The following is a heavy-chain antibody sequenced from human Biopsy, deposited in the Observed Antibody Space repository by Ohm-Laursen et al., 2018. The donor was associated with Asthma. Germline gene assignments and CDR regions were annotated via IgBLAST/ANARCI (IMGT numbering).Heavy chain of an antibody. CDR1: GGSINNLY. V-gene: IGHV4-59*08. CDR2: VYYSGST. J-gene: IGHJ6*02. CDR3: VRQSGYRSGWPKLLFVYYGMDV. Sequence: GTLSLTCTVSGGSINNLYWSWIRQPPGKGLESIGHVYYSGSTNYNPSLKSRVTISIDASKNQFSLRLTYVTAADTAQYYCVRQSGYRSGWPKLLFVYYGMDVWGPGTTVTVSS. D-gene: IGHD6-19*01.